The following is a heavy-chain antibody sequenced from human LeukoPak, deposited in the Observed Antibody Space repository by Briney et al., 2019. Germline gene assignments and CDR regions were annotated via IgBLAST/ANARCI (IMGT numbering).Heavy chain of an antibody. CDR1: GNSISNNY. CDR2: IYDSGST. V-gene: IGHV4-59*01. J-gene: IGHJ4*02. D-gene: IGHD3-3*01. Sequence: SETLSHTCSVSGNSISNNYWGWIRQPPGKGLEWIGYIYDSGSTSYNPSLKSRVTISVDTSKNQFSLKVSSVTAADTAVYYCARAWSGYSSLDYWGQGTQVTVSS. CDR3: ARAWSGYSSLDY.